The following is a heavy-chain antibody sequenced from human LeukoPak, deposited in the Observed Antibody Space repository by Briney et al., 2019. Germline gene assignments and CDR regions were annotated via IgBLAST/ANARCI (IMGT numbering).Heavy chain of an antibody. D-gene: IGHD3-22*01. Sequence: PSETLSLTCAVYGGSFSGYYWSWIRRPPGKGLEWIGEINHSGSTNYNPSLKSRVTISVDTSKNQFSLKLSSVTAADTAVYYCARYYYDSSGYPRSAYYMDVWGKGTTVTVSS. V-gene: IGHV4-34*01. CDR1: GGSFSGYY. CDR3: ARYYYDSSGYPRSAYYMDV. CDR2: INHSGST. J-gene: IGHJ6*03.